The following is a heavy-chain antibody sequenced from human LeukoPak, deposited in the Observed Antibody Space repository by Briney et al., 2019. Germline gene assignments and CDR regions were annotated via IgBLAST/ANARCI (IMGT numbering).Heavy chain of an antibody. Sequence: GRSLRLSCAASGFTFDDYAMHWVRQAPGKGLEWVSGINWNSGSIGYADSVKGRFTISRDNAKNSLYLQMNSLRAEDTALYYCASSPGYYDSSGYYSGDLAFDSWGQGTMVTVSS. J-gene: IGHJ3*02. D-gene: IGHD3-22*01. V-gene: IGHV3-9*01. CDR1: GFTFDDYA. CDR2: INWNSGSI. CDR3: ASSPGYYDSSGYYSGDLAFDS.